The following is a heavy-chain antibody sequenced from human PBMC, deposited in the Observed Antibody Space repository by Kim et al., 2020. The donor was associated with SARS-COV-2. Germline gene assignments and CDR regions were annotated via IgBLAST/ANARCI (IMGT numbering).Heavy chain of an antibody. V-gene: IGHV3-53*01. D-gene: IGHD1-26*01. J-gene: IGHJ1*01. CDR2: IYSGGST. CDR3: ARDGTRSRAEYFQH. CDR1: GFTVSSNY. Sequence: GGSLRLSCAASGFTVSSNYMSWVRQAPGKGLEWVSVIYSGGSTYYADSVKGRFTISRDNSKNTLYLQMNSLRAEDTAVYYCARDGTRSRAEYFQHWGQGTLVTVSS.